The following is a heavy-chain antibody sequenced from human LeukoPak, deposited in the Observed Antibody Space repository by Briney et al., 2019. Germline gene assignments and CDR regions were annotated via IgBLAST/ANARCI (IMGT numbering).Heavy chain of an antibody. CDR3: ARGGGFCGSTSCYGIDS. CDR1: GFPFSSYS. V-gene: IGHV3-48*01. J-gene: IGHJ4*02. D-gene: IGHD2-2*01. CDR2: ISSSSTTI. Sequence: PGGSLRLSCAASGFPFSSYSMHWVRQAPGKGLEWLSYISSSSTTIYNADSVRGRSTISGDNAKNSLFLQMNSLRAEDTAVYSCARGGGFCGSTSCYGIDSWGQGTLVTVSS.